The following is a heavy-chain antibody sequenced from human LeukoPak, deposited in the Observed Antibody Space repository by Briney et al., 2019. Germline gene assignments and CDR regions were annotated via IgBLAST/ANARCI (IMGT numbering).Heavy chain of an antibody. Sequence: SETLSLTCTVSGGSISNYYWSWIRQSPGKGLEWIGFIYYTGSTIYNPSLKSRVTISVDTSKNQFSLRLSSVTAADTPVYYCARDTIPFSNWFDPWGQGTLGTVSS. V-gene: IGHV4-59*01. D-gene: IGHD2-2*01. CDR3: ARDTIPFSNWFDP. CDR2: IYYTGST. CDR1: GGSISNYY. J-gene: IGHJ5*02.